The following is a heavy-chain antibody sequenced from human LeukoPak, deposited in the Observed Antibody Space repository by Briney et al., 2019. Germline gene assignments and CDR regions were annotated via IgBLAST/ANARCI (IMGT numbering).Heavy chain of an antibody. CDR1: GGSISSYY. CDR3: AREKRHDFWSGLPAGAFDI. Sequence: SETLSLTCTVSGGSISSYYWSWIRQPPGKGLEWIGYIYYSGSTNYNPSLKSRVTISVDTSKNQFSLKLSSVTAADTAVYYCAREKRHDFWSGLPAGAFDIWGQGTMVTVSS. V-gene: IGHV4-59*01. D-gene: IGHD3-3*01. CDR2: IYYSGST. J-gene: IGHJ3*02.